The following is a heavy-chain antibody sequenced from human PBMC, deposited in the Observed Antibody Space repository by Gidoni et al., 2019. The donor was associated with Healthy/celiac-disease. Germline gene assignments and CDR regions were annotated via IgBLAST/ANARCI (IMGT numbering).Heavy chain of an antibody. D-gene: IGHD2-2*01. V-gene: IGHV3-15*01. Sequence: EVQLVESGGGLVQPGGSLRLSCAASGFTFSNAWMSWVRQAPGKGLEWVVRIKSKTDGGTTDYAAPVKGRFTISRDDSKNTLYLQMNSLKTEDTAVYYCTTGIVVPAWYYYYGMDVWGQGTTVTVSS. CDR1: GFTFSNAW. CDR2: IKSKTDGGTT. CDR3: TTGIVVPAWYYYYGMDV. J-gene: IGHJ6*02.